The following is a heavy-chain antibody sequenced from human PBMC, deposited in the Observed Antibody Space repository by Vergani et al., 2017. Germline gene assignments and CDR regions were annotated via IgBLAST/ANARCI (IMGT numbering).Heavy chain of an antibody. Sequence: EVQLVESGGGLVKPGGSLRLSCAASGFTFSSYSMNWVRQAPGKGLEWVSSISSSSSYIYYADSVKGRFTISRDNAKNSLYLQMNSLRAEDTALYYCAKDLGTSSGGGWFDPWGQGILVTVSS. V-gene: IGHV3-21*04. J-gene: IGHJ5*02. CDR2: ISSSSSYI. CDR3: AKDLGTSSGGGWFDP. CDR1: GFTFSSYS. D-gene: IGHD6-6*01.